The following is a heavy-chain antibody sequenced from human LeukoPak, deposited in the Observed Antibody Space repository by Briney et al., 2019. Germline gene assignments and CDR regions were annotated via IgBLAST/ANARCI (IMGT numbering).Heavy chain of an antibody. CDR2: MKSDGSIT. V-gene: IGHV3-74*01. CDR1: GFTFSSYW. D-gene: IGHD6-13*01. Sequence: GGSLRLSCAASGFTFSSYWMHWVRQAPGKGLVWVSRMKSDGSITNYADSVKGRFTISRDNAKNTLYLQMNSLRAEDTAVYYCARTPYSSSWTLGYWGQGTLVTVSS. CDR3: ARTPYSSSWTLGY. J-gene: IGHJ4*02.